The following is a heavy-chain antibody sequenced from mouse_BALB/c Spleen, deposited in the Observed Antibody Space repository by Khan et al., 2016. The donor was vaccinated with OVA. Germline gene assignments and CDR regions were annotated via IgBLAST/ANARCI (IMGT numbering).Heavy chain of an antibody. D-gene: IGHD1-1*01. J-gene: IGHJ4*01. V-gene: IGHV2-3*01. Sequence: QVQLQQSGPGLVAPSQSLAITCTVSGFSLTSYGVNWVRQPPGKGLEWLGVIWGDGSTNYHSTLIFRLIISKDNSKSQVFLKLNSLQTDDTATYCCAKFTPDYYSMDYWGQGTSVTVSS. CDR3: AKFTPDYYSMDY. CDR2: IWGDGST. CDR1: GFSLTSYG.